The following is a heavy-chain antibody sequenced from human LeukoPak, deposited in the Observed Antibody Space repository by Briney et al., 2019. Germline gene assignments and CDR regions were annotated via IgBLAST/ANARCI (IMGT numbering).Heavy chain of an antibody. CDR1: GYTFTTYA. V-gene: IGHV1-3*01. J-gene: IGHJ4*02. D-gene: IGHD3-22*01. CDR3: ASQYYYGPTGYYGGFDY. CDR2: FNVGQGNT. Sequence: ASVKVSCKTSGYTFTTYAIHWVRQAPGDRLEWMGCFNVGQGNTEYSERFQGRVTITTDASATTHFMELSSLSSEDAAVYYCASQYYYGPTGYYGGFDYWGQGTPVTVSS.